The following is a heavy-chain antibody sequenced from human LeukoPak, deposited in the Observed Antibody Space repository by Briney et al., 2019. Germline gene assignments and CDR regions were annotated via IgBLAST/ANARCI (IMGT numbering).Heavy chain of an antibody. D-gene: IGHD5-18*01. J-gene: IGHJ4*02. CDR1: GGTFSSYA. CDR2: IIPIFGTA. CDR3: ARDGSGYSYGYDY. Sequence: EASVKVSCKASGGTFSSYAISWVRQAPGQGLEWMGRIIPIFGTANYAQKFQGRVTITTDESTSTAYMELSSLRSEDTAVYYCARDGSGYSYGYDYWGQGTVVTVSS. V-gene: IGHV1-69*05.